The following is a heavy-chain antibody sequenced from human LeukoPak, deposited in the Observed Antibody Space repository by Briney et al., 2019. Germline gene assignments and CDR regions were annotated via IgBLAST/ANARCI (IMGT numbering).Heavy chain of an antibody. CDR1: GFTFSDYY. J-gene: IGHJ4*02. Sequence: GGSLRLPCAASGFTFSDYYMIWIRQAPGKGLEWVSYVSSSSSYTNYADSVKGRFTISRDNAKNSLYLQMNSLRAEDTAVYYCATLVGATGYWGQGTLVTVSS. V-gene: IGHV3-11*03. CDR2: VSSSSSYT. D-gene: IGHD1-26*01. CDR3: ATLVGATGY.